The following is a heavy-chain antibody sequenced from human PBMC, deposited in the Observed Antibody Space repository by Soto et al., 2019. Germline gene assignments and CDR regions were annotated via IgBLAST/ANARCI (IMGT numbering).Heavy chain of an antibody. V-gene: IGHV1-18*04. CDR1: GYTFTSYG. J-gene: IGHJ6*02. Sequence: QVQLVQSGAEVKKPGASVNVSCKASGYTFTSYGISWVRQAPGQGLEWMGWISAYNGNTNYAQKLQGRVTMTTDTSTRTAYMELRSLRSDDTAVYYCAREQRSNYGGGGGMDVWGQGTTVTVSS. CDR3: AREQRSNYGGGGGMDV. CDR2: ISAYNGNT. D-gene: IGHD4-17*01.